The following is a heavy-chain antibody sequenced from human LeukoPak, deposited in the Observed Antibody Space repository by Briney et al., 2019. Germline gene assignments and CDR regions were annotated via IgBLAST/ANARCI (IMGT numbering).Heavy chain of an antibody. D-gene: IGHD2-8*01. V-gene: IGHV3-23*01. CDR2: ISETGGTT. CDR1: GFTFSSYA. CDR3: AKDTSIGRYCTNGVCSPFDY. Sequence: GGSLRLSCAGSGFTFSSYAMSWVRQAPGKGLEWVSAISETGGTTYDADSVKGRFTISRDNSKSTLCLQMNSLRAEDTAVYYCAKDTSIGRYCTNGVCSPFDYWGQGTLVTVSS. J-gene: IGHJ4*02.